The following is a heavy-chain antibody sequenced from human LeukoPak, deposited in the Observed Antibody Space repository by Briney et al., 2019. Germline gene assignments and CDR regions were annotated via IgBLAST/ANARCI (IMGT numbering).Heavy chain of an antibody. CDR3: TIQSRPGFFFDY. V-gene: IGHV3-49*03. CDR1: GFIFGDYA. Sequence: PGRSLRLSCKASGFIFGDYAMSWFRQVPGKGLEWVGFIRSKSYGGTTEYAASVKGRFTISRDDAKSVAYLQMSSLKTEDTALYYCTIQSRPGFFFDYWGQGTLVTVSP. J-gene: IGHJ4*02. CDR2: IRSKSYGGTT.